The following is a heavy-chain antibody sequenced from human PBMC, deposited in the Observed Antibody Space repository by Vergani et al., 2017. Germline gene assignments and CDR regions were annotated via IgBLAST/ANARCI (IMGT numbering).Heavy chain of an antibody. CDR1: GYTFTDYY. Sequence: EVQLVQSGAEVKKPGATVKISCKVSGYTFTDYYMHWVQQAPGKGLEWMGLVVPEDGETIYAEKFQGRVTITADTSTDTAYMELSSLRSEDTAVYYCAPNARITMVRGLRVDWFAPWGQGTLVTVYS. V-gene: IGHV1-69-2*01. CDR3: APNARITMVRGLRVDWFAP. CDR2: VVPEDGET. J-gene: IGHJ5*02. D-gene: IGHD3-10*01.